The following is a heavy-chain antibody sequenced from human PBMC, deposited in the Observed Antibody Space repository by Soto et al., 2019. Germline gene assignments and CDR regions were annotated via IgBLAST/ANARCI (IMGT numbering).Heavy chain of an antibody. Sequence: QVQLQESGPGLVKPSQTLSLTCTVSGGSISSGGYYWRWIRQHPEKGLEWIGYIFYSGSTYYNPSLKSRVTISIETYKNQFCLHLTYVTAADTAGYYCAGLHYCSSNSCYTGGLDPWGQGTLVTGSS. D-gene: IGHD2-2*02. J-gene: IGHJ5*02. V-gene: IGHV4-31*03. CDR3: AGLHYCSSNSCYTGGLDP. CDR1: GGSISSGGYY. CDR2: IFYSGST.